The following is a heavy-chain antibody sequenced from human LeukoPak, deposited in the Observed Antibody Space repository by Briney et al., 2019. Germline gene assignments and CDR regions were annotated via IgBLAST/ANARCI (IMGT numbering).Heavy chain of an antibody. CDR1: GGSISSYY. CDR3: AMKILTGDYGAFDI. Sequence: SETLSLTCTVSGGSISSYYWSWIRQPPGKGLEWIGYIYYSGSINYNPSLKSRVTISVDTSKNQFSLKLSSVTAADTAVYYCAMKILTGDYGAFDIWGQGTMVTVSS. CDR2: IYYSGSI. D-gene: IGHD7-27*01. V-gene: IGHV4-59*01. J-gene: IGHJ3*02.